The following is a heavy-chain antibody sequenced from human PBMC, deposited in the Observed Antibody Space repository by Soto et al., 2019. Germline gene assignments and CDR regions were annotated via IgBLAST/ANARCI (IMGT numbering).Heavy chain of an antibody. CDR1: GFTFSSYA. CDR3: ARENQYSSSLKPRSLYYYYGMDV. J-gene: IGHJ6*02. Sequence: GGSLRLSCAASGFTFSSYAMHWVRQAPGKGLEWVAVISYDGSNKYYADSVKGRFTISRDNSKNTLYLQMNSLRAEDTAVYYCARENQYSSSLKPRSLYYYYGMDVWGQGTTVTVSS. D-gene: IGHD6-6*01. V-gene: IGHV3-30-3*01. CDR2: ISYDGSNK.